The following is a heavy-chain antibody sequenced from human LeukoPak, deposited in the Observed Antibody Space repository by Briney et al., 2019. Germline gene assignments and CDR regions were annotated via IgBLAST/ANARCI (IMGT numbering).Heavy chain of an antibody. CDR3: ARGDEHAGD. D-gene: IGHD1/OR15-1a*01. Sequence: PSETLSLTCAVYGGSFSGYYWSWIRQPPGKGLEWIGEINHSGSTNYNPSLKSRVTISVDTSKNQFSLKLSSVTAADTAVYYGARGDEHAGDWGQGTLVTVSS. CDR1: GGSFSGYY. CDR2: INHSGST. V-gene: IGHV4-34*01. J-gene: IGHJ4*02.